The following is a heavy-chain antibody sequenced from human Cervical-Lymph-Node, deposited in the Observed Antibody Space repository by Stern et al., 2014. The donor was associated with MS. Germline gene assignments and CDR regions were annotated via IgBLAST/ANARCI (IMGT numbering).Heavy chain of an antibody. CDR1: GFTFSSYG. J-gene: IGHJ6*02. V-gene: IGHV3-30*03. D-gene: IGHD2-15*01. CDR3: ARRLGYCSGGSCRHYYYGMDV. CDR2: ISYDGSNK. Sequence: VQLVESGGGVVQPGRSLRLSCAASGFTFSSYGMHWVRKAPGKGLEWVAVISYDGSNKSYAAPVKGRFTISRENSKNTLYLQMNSLRAEDTAVYYCARRLGYCSGGSCRHYYYGMDVWGQGTTVTVSS.